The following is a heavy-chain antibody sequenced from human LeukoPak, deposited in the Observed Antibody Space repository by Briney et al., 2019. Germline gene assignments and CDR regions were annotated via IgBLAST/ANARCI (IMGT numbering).Heavy chain of an antibody. CDR2: IYTSGST. D-gene: IGHD1-7*01. V-gene: IGHV4-4*07. J-gene: IGHJ4*02. CDR3: ARENSNWNYVFDY. Sequence: SETLSLTCTVSGGSISSYYWSWIRQPAGEGLEWIGRIYTSGSTNYNPSLKSRVTMSVDTSRNQFSLRLSSVTAADTALYYCARENSNWNYVFDYWGQGTLVTVSS. CDR1: GGSISSYY.